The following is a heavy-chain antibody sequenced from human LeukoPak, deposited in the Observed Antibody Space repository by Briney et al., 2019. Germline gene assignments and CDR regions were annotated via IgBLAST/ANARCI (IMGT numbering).Heavy chain of an antibody. Sequence: RGSLRLSCIASGFSLSDFWMSWVRQAPGQGVGWVANIRQHGNEKHYVDSVRGRFTVTRDHAKNSLYLEMNNLRVEDRAVYYCATWARQNKEGGGHFDLWGRGTLVIVSS. J-gene: IGHJ2*01. CDR3: ATWARQNKEGGGHFDL. V-gene: IGHV3-7*03. CDR1: GFSLSDFW. CDR2: IRQHGNEK. D-gene: IGHD2/OR15-2a*01.